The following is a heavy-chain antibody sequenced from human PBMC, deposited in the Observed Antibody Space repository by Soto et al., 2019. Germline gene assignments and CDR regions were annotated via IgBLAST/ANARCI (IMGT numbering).Heavy chain of an antibody. V-gene: IGHV4-59*01. D-gene: IGHD2-15*01. CDR3: ARVGSYCSGGSCYFDH. Sequence: QVQLQESGPGLVKPSETLSLTCTVSGGSISSYYWSWIRQPPGKGLEWIGYIYYSGSTNYNPSLKSRVTISVGTSKNQFSLKLSSVTAADTAVYYCARVGSYCSGGSCYFDHWGQGTLVTVSS. CDR1: GGSISSYY. CDR2: IYYSGST. J-gene: IGHJ4*02.